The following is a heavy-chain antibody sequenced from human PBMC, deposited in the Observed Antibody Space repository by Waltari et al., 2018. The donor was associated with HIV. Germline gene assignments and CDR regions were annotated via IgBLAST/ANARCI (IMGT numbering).Heavy chain of an antibody. CDR2: IKTKGDGGAT. CDR3: TSEEDYGSGSHFDY. CDR1: GFTLTSAG. V-gene: IGHV3-15*01. Sequence: EVQLLESGGDLPKPAGCLRLSCTDSGFTLTSAGLSLVRQAPGKGREWVGRIKTKGDGGATDYAAAVKGRFTISRDDSKNTVYLQMNSLKIEDTAVYYCTSEEDYGSGSHFDYWGQGTLVTVSS. J-gene: IGHJ4*02. D-gene: IGHD3-10*01.